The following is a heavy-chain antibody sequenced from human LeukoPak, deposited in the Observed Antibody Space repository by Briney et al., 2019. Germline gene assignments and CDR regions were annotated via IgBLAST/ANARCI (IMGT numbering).Heavy chain of an antibody. Sequence: GRSLRLSCAASGFTLDDYAMHWVRQAPGKGLEWVSGISWNSVNIGYADSVKGRFTISRDNAKNSLYLQMNSLRAEDMALYYCAKGTVIVVAVGDYFDYWGQGTLVTVSS. D-gene: IGHD3-22*01. V-gene: IGHV3-9*03. CDR3: AKGTVIVVAVGDYFDY. CDR2: ISWNSVNI. CDR1: GFTLDDYA. J-gene: IGHJ4*02.